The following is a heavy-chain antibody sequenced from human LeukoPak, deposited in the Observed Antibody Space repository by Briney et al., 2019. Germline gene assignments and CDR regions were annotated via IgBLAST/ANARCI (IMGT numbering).Heavy chain of an antibody. Sequence: GGSLRLSCAASGFTFDDYMMHWVRQAPGKGLEWVVLISWGGNSIYYADSVKGRFTISRDNGKNSLYLQMLNLRTEDTAFYYCAKDVATVGIVDFWGQGTLVTVSS. CDR2: ISWGGNSI. CDR3: AKDVATVGIVDF. J-gene: IGHJ4*02. V-gene: IGHV3-43*01. D-gene: IGHD2-21*01. CDR1: GFTFDDYM.